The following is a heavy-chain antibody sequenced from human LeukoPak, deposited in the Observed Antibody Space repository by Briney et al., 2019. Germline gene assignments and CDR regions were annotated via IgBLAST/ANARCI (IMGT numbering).Heavy chain of an antibody. CDR2: IYYSGST. CDR1: GGSISSGDYY. CDR3: ARVWTTWGFDY. J-gene: IGHJ4*02. V-gene: IGHV4-30-4*01. Sequence: SQTLSLTCTVSGGSISSGDYYWSRIRQPPGKGLEWIGYIYYSGSTYYNPSLKSRVTISVDTSRNQFSLNLSSVTAADTAVYYCARVWTTWGFDYWGQGTLVTVSS. D-gene: IGHD3/OR15-3a*01.